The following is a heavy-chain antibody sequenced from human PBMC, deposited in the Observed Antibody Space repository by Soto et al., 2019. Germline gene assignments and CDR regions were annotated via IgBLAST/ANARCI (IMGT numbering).Heavy chain of an antibody. CDR3: ARDLRSGYRKGKIRFLFYFDY. CDR2: INHSGST. Sequence: SETLSLTCAVYGGSFSGYYWSWIRQPPGKGLEWIGEINHSGSTNYNPSLKSRVTISVDTSKNQFSLKLSSVTAADTAVYYCARDLRSGYRKGKIRFLFYFDYWGQGTLVTVSS. V-gene: IGHV4-34*01. D-gene: IGHD3-9*01. J-gene: IGHJ4*02. CDR1: GGSFSGYY.